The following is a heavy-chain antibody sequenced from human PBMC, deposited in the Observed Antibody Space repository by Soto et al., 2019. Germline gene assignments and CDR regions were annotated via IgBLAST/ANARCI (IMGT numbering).Heavy chain of an antibody. CDR1: GFTFSSYA. CDR3: AKHYCSGGSCYSPHYYYYYMDV. D-gene: IGHD2-15*01. Sequence: EVQLLESGGGLVQPGGSLRLSCAASGFTFSSYAMSWVRQAPGKGLEWVSAISGSGGSTYYADSVKGRFTISRDNSKNTLYLQMNSLRAEDTAVYYCAKHYCSGGSCYSPHYYYYYMDVWGKGTTVTVSS. CDR2: ISGSGGST. V-gene: IGHV3-23*01. J-gene: IGHJ6*03.